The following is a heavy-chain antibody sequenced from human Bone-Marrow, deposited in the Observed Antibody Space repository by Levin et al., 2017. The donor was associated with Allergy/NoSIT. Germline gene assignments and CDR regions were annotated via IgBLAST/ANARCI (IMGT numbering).Heavy chain of an antibody. CDR3: ARGWDHDH. Sequence: TPSETLSLTCTVTGGAISSHYWGWIRQSPGKGLEWIGYIYNGETTKYNPSLKSRVTISVDRSKRQVFLKLNSVTTADTAMYYCARGWDHDHWGQGTLVTVSS. CDR1: GGAISSHY. D-gene: IGHD1-26*01. J-gene: IGHJ5*02. V-gene: IGHV4-59*11. CDR2: IYNGETT.